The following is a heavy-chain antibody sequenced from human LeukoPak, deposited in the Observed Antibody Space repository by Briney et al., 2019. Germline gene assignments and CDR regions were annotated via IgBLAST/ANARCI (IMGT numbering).Heavy chain of an antibody. CDR3: ARGGPYSSGWYVVFFY. J-gene: IGHJ4*02. D-gene: IGHD6-19*01. Sequence: SETLSLTCTMSGDSTNTYYWSWIRQPPGKGLEWIGEINHSGSTNYNPSLKSRVTISVDTSKSQFSLKLSSVTAADTAVYYCARGGPYSSGWYVVFFYWGQGTLVTVSS. CDR1: GDSTNTYY. CDR2: INHSGST. V-gene: IGHV4-34*01.